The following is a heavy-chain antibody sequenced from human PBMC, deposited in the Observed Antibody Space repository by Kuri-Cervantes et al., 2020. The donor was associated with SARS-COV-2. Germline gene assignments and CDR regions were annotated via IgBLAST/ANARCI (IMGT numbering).Heavy chain of an antibody. Sequence: GGSLRLSCAASGFTVSSNYRSWVRQAPGKGLEWVLVIYSGGSTYYAYSVKRRFTISRDNSKNTLYLQMNRLRAEDTAVYYCAREVRTVGYYYYMDVWSKGTTVTVSS. CDR3: AREVRTVGYYYYMDV. V-gene: IGHV3-53*01. D-gene: IGHD4-23*01. CDR2: IYSGGST. CDR1: GFTVSSNY. J-gene: IGHJ6*03.